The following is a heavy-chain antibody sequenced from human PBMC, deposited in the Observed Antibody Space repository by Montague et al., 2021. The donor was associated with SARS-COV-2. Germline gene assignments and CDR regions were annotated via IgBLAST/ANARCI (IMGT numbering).Heavy chain of an antibody. Sequence: PALAKPTQTLTLTCTFSGFSLSTSGMCVSWIRQPPGKALEWLTLIGWDDDKYYSTSLKTRLTISKDTSKNQVVLTMTNMDPVDTATYYCARSYGTTVVTRAFDYWGQGTLVTVSS. D-gene: IGHD4-23*01. CDR1: GFSLSTSGMC. CDR2: IGWDDDK. CDR3: ARSYGTTVVTRAFDY. V-gene: IGHV2-70*01. J-gene: IGHJ4*02.